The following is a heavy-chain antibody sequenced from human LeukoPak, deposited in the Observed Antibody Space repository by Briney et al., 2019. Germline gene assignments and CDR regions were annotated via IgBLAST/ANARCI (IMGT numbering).Heavy chain of an antibody. CDR2: INDSGDST. CDR3: ATAYCSSTSCPT. J-gene: IGHJ5*02. V-gene: IGHV3-23*01. D-gene: IGHD2-2*01. Sequence: GGSLRLSCAASGFTFSSYAMSWVRQAPGKGLEWVSSINDSGDSTYYADSLKGRFTISRDNSKNTLYLLMNNLRAEDTAIFYCATAYCSSTSCPTWGQGTLVTVSS. CDR1: GFTFSSYA.